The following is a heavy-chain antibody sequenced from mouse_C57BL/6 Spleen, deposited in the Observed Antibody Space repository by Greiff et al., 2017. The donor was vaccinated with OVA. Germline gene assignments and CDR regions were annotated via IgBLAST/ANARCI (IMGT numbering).Heavy chain of an antibody. V-gene: IGHV3-6*01. Sequence: DVKLQESGPGLVKPSQSLSLTCSVTGYSITSGYYWNWIRQFPGNKLEWMGYISYDGSNNYNPSLKNRISITRDTSKNQFFLKLNSVTTEDTATYYCASGLLYYFDYWGQGTTLTVSS. J-gene: IGHJ2*01. CDR2: ISYDGSN. CDR3: ASGLLYYFDY. CDR1: GYSITSGYY.